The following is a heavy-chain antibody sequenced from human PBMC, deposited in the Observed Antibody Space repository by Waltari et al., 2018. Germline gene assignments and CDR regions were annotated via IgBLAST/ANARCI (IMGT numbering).Heavy chain of an antibody. CDR2: IYYSGST. Sequence: QLQLQESGPGLVKPSETLSLTCTVSGGSISSSSYYWGWLRQPPGKGLEWIGSIYYSGSTYYNPSLKSRVTISVDTSKNQFSLKLSSVTAADTAVYYCARQGHSSGWDSFDIWGQGTMVTVSS. J-gene: IGHJ3*02. CDR3: ARQGHSSGWDSFDI. D-gene: IGHD6-19*01. CDR1: GGSISSSSYY. V-gene: IGHV4-39*01.